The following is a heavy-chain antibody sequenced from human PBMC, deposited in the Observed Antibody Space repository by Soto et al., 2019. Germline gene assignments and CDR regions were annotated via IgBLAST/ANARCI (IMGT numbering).Heavy chain of an antibody. Sequence: PGGSLRLSCAASGFTFSSYWMSWVRQAPGKGLEWVANIKQDGSEKYYVDSVKGRFTISRDNAKNSLYLQMNSLRAEDTAVYYCARDPGEGFLEYYYYYMDVWGKGTTVTVSS. D-gene: IGHD3-3*01. J-gene: IGHJ6*03. CDR2: IKQDGSEK. V-gene: IGHV3-7*01. CDR3: ARDPGEGFLEYYYYYMDV. CDR1: GFTFSSYW.